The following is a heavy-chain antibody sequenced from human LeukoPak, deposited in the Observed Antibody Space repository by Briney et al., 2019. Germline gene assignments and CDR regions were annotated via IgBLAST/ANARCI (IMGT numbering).Heavy chain of an antibody. CDR2: INHSGST. J-gene: IGHJ3*02. CDR3: ARGLGTGAFDI. D-gene: IGHD3/OR15-3a*01. Sequence: SSETLSLTCAVYGGSFSGYYWSWIRQPPGKGLEWIGEINHSGSTNYNPSLKSRVTISVDTSKNQFSLKLSSVTAADTAVYYCARGLGTGAFDIWGQGTMVTVSS. V-gene: IGHV4-34*09. CDR1: GGSFSGYY.